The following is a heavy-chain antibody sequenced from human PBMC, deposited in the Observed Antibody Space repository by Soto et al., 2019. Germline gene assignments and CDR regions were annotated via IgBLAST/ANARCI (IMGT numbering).Heavy chain of an antibody. V-gene: IGHV3-30-3*01. Sequence: QVQLVESGGGVVQPGRSLRLSCAASGFTFSSYAMHWVRQAPGKGLEWVVVISYDGSNKYYADSVKGRFTISRDNSKNTLYLQMNSLRAEDTAVYYCARVDVEFTYYYDSSGYYLDYWGQGTLVTVSS. CDR3: ARVDVEFTYYYDSSGYYLDY. D-gene: IGHD3-22*01. J-gene: IGHJ4*02. CDR2: ISYDGSNK. CDR1: GFTFSSYA.